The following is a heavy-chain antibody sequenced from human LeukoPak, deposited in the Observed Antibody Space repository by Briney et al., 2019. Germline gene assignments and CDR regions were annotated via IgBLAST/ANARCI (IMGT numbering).Heavy chain of an antibody. Sequence: GASVKVSCKASGYTFTSYYMHWVRQAPGQGLEWMGIINPSGGSTSYAQKFQGRVTMTRGMSTSTVYMELSSLRSEDTAVYYCARARGSSLAYGYWGQGTLVTVSP. CDR3: ARARGSSLAYGY. CDR1: GYTFTSYY. CDR2: INPSGGST. J-gene: IGHJ4*02. V-gene: IGHV1-46*01. D-gene: IGHD1-26*01.